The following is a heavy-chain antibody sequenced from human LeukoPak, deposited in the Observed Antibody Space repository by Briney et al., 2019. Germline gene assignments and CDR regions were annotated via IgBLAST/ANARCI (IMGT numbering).Heavy chain of an antibody. J-gene: IGHJ6*02. CDR3: AREDPPRRVYYGMDV. CDR2: ISSSSSYI. Sequence: GGSLRLSCAASGFTFSSYSMNWVRQAPGKGLEWVSSISSSSSYIYYADSVKGRFTISRDNAENSLYLQMNSLRAEDTAVYYCAREDPPRRVYYGMDVWGQGTTVTVSS. V-gene: IGHV3-21*01. CDR1: GFTFSSYS.